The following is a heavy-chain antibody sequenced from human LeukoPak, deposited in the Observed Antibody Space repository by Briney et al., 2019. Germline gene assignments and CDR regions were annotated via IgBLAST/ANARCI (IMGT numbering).Heavy chain of an antibody. CDR1: VFTISSNY. CDR3: ARRGSGSGYYY. CDR2: IYSGGST. J-gene: IGHJ4*02. D-gene: IGHD3-10*01. Sequence: GESLKISCAASVFTISSNYMSWVRQAPGGVLEWVSVIYSGGSTYYADSVKGRFTISRDSSKNTMYLQMNSMRAEDTAVYYCARRGSGSGYYYWGQGTLVTVSS. V-gene: IGHV3-66*04.